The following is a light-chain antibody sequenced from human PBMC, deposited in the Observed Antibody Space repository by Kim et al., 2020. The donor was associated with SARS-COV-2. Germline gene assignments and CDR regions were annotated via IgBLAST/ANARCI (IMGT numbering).Light chain of an antibody. CDR3: SSYIRGSTNYV. CDR1: SSGVGGYKY. CDR2: EVD. Sequence: QSIPISYTGTSSGVGGYKYVSWYQQHPGKAPKLVIYEVDNRPSGVSIRFSGSKSGNTASLTISGLQAEDEADYYCSSYIRGSTNYVFGTGTKVTVL. V-gene: IGLV2-14*01. J-gene: IGLJ1*01.